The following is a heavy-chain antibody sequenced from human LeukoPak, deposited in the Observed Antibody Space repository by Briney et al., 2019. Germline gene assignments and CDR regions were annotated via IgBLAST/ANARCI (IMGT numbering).Heavy chain of an antibody. D-gene: IGHD5-18*01. CDR1: GGSISSATYS. CDR3: ARGYIYGPPFDY. Sequence: PSETLSLTCAVSGGSISSATYSWNWLRQPPGRGLEWIGYISHSGRTNYNPSLKSRVTMSVDRSKTQFSLRLTSVTAADTAVYYCARGYIYGPPFDYWGQGTLVTVSS. V-gene: IGHV4-30-2*01. CDR2: ISHSGRT. J-gene: IGHJ4*02.